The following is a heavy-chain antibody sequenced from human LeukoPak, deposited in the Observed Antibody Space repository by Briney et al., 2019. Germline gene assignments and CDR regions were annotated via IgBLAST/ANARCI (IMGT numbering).Heavy chain of an antibody. D-gene: IGHD3-22*01. CDR3: ARDGYYYDSSGPPFPY. Sequence: SETLSLTCTVSGVSISSYYWSWIRQPAGKGLEWIGRIHTTGSTNYNPSLKSRVTMSVDTSKNHFSLNLSSVTAADTAVYYCARDGYYYDSSGPPFPYWGQGPLLTVSS. J-gene: IGHJ4*02. CDR1: GVSISSYY. CDR2: IHTTGST. V-gene: IGHV4-4*07.